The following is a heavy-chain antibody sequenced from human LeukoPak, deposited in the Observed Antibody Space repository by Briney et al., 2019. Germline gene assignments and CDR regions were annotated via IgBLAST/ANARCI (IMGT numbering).Heavy chain of an antibody. CDR2: IYYSGST. D-gene: IGHD3-22*01. J-gene: IGHJ4*02. V-gene: IGHV4-39*01. Sequence: PSETLSLTCTVSGGSISSSSYYWGWIRQPPGKGLEWIGSIYYSGSTYYNPSVKSRVTIFVDTSKNQFSLKLSSVTAADTAVYYCARLIIYDSSGYGDYWGQGTLVTVSS. CDR3: ARLIIYDSSGYGDY. CDR1: GGSISSSSYY.